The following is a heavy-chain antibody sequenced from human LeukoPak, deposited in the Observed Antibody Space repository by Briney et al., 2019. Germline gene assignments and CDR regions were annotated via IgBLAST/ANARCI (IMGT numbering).Heavy chain of an antibody. J-gene: IGHJ4*02. D-gene: IGHD5-12*01. V-gene: IGHV3-30*03. CDR2: ISYDGSNK. CDR1: GFTFSSYG. Sequence: PGGSLRLSCAASGFTFSSYGMHWVRQAPGKGLEWVAVISYDGSNKYYADSVKGRFTISRDNSKNTLYLQMNSLRAEDTAVYYCARDNRGRVATIYDYWGQGTLVTVSS. CDR3: ARDNRGRVATIYDY.